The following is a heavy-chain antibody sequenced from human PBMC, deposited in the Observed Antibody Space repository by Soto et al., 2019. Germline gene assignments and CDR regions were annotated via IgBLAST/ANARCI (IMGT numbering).Heavy chain of an antibody. CDR2: IYCSGST. V-gene: IGHV4-39*01. J-gene: IGHJ2*01. CDR3: ARRRAITYYYDSSGYLDWYFDL. CDR1: CGSISSSSYS. D-gene: IGHD3-22*01. Sequence: PSETLYLNCSISCGSISSSSYSWDWIRQPPGKGLELIWCIYCSGSTYCTPALKSRVTISLDTAKILFALKLSSVTAADTAVYYCARRRAITYYYDSSGYLDWYFDLWGRGTLVTVS.